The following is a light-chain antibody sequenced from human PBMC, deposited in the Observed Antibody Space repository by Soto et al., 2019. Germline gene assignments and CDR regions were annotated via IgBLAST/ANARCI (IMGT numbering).Light chain of an antibody. CDR2: DAS. V-gene: IGKV1-33*01. J-gene: IGKJ4*01. CDR3: QQYYNCPLT. CDR1: QDISNY. Sequence: DIQMTQSPSSLSASVGDRVTITCQASQDISNYLNWYQQKPGKAPKLLIYDASNLETGVPSRFSGSGSGTDFTFTISSLQPEDIATYYWQQYYNCPLTFGGGTKVEIK.